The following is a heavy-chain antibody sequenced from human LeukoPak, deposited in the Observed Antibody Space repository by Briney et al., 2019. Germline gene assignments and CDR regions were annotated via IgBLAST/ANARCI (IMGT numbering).Heavy chain of an antibody. V-gene: IGHV3-21*01. CDR1: GFTFSSYS. D-gene: IGHD6-19*01. CDR3: ARGGKEYSSGWYLGY. Sequence: GGSLRLSCAASGFTFSSYSMNWVRQAPGKGLEWVSSISSSSSYIYYADSVKGRFTISRDNAKNSLYLQMNSLRAEDTAVYYCARGGKEYSSGWYLGYWGQGTLVTVSS. J-gene: IGHJ4*02. CDR2: ISSSSSYI.